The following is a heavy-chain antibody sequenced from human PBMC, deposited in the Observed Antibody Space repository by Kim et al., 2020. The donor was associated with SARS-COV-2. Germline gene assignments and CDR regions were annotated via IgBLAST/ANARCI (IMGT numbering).Heavy chain of an antibody. CDR3: ARGITIFGVVIEYYYYMDV. Sequence: SETLSLTCTVSGGSISSYYWSWIRQPPGKGLEWIGYIYYSGRTNYNPSLKSRVTISVDTSKNQFSLKLSSVTAADTAVYYCARGITIFGVVIEYYYYMDVWGKGTTVTVSS. D-gene: IGHD3-3*01. J-gene: IGHJ6*03. CDR1: GGSISSYY. V-gene: IGHV4-59*08. CDR2: IYYSGRT.